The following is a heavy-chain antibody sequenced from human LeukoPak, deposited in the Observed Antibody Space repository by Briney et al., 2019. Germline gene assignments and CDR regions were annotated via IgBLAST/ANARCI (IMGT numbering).Heavy chain of an antibody. J-gene: IGHJ4*02. CDR2: INPNSGGT. Sequence: ASVKVSCKASGYTFTGYYMHWVRQAPGQGLEWMGRINPNSGGTNYAQKFQGRVTMTRGTSISTAYMELSSLRSEDTAVYYCARVSGWYQVAYYYFDYWGQGTLVTVSS. V-gene: IGHV1-2*06. CDR3: ARVSGWYQVAYYYFDY. CDR1: GYTFTGYY. D-gene: IGHD6-19*01.